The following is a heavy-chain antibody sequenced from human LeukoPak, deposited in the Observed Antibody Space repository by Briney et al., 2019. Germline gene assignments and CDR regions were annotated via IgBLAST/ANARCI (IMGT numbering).Heavy chain of an antibody. CDR1: GGSINSRSYY. CDR3: AKGTTSFYYYYMDV. CDR2: IDTSGST. J-gene: IGHJ6*03. Sequence: PSETLSLTCTVSGGSINSRSYYWSWIRQPAGKGLEWIGRIDTSGSTNFNPSLKSRVTISVDTSKNQFSLKLSSVTAADTAVYYCAKGTTSFYYYYMDVWGKGTTVTVSS. V-gene: IGHV4-61*02. D-gene: IGHD1-1*01.